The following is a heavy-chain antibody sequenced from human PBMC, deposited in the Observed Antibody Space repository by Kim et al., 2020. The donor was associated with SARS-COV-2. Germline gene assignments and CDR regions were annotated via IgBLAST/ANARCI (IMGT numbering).Heavy chain of an antibody. Sequence: SETLSLTCTVSGGSISSGGYYWSWIRQHPGKGLEWIGYIYYSGSTYYNPSLKSRVTISVDTSKNQFSLKLSSVTAADTAVYYCARDQDGYSHFDYWGQGTLVTVSS. D-gene: IGHD5-18*01. J-gene: IGHJ4*02. CDR2: IYYSGST. CDR1: GGSISSGGYY. CDR3: ARDQDGYSHFDY. V-gene: IGHV4-31*03.